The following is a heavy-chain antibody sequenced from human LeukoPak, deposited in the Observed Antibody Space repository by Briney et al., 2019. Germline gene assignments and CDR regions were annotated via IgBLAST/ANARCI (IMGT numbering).Heavy chain of an antibody. J-gene: IGHJ6*02. CDR3: ARDGGSFSYNMDV. CDR1: GFTVSSTY. V-gene: IGHV3-53*01. CDR2: IYSGGNI. D-gene: IGHD1-26*01. Sequence: GGSLRLSCAASGFTVSSTYMSWVRQAPGKGLEWVSVIYSGGNIYYIESVKGRFTISRDTSKNTLYLQMNSLRAEDTAVYFCARDGGSFSYNMDVWGQGTTVTVSS.